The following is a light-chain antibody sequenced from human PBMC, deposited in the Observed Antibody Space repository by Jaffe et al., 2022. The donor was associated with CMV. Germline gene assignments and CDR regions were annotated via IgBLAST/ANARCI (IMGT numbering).Light chain of an antibody. J-gene: IGLJ2*01. V-gene: IGLV2-11*01. Sequence: QSALTQPRSVSGSPGQSVTISCTGTSSIVGGYNYVSWYQQHPGKAPELIIYDVSERPSGVPDRFSGSKSRNTASLTISGLQAEDEADYYCCSYTGGPVVFGGGTKLSVL. CDR1: SSIVGGYNY. CDR3: CSYTGGPVV. CDR2: DVS.